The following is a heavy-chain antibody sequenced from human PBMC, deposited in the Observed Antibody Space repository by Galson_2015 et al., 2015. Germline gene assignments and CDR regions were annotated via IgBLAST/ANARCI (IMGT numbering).Heavy chain of an antibody. D-gene: IGHD3-22*01. V-gene: IGHV3-23*01. Sequence: SLRLSCAASGFTFSSYAMSWVRQALGKGLEWVSLITASGGSPYYADSVKRRFTISRDNSKNTLYLQMNSLRAEDTAMYYCAKGVGSDFYYANDYGGQGTLVTVSS. CDR2: ITASGGSP. J-gene: IGHJ4*02. CDR3: AKGVGSDFYYANDY. CDR1: GFTFSSYA.